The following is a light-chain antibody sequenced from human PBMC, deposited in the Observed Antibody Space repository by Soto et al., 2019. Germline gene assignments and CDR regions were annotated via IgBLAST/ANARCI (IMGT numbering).Light chain of an antibody. V-gene: IGKV1-8*01. CDR1: QPIDTS. CDR2: AAS. J-gene: IGKJ2*01. CDR3: QQYYTYPRT. Sequence: AIRMTQSPSSFSASTGDRVTLSCRASQPIDTSLAWYQQKPGEAPKLLIFAASTLQTGVPSRFSGRGFGTEFTLTIDCRQAEDFATYYCQQYYTYPRTFAQGTKVDIK.